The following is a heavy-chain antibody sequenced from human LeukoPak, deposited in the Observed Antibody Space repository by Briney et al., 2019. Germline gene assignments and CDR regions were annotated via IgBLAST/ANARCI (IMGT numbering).Heavy chain of an antibody. J-gene: IGHJ6*03. CDR3: ATESPFDYYYYMDV. D-gene: IGHD3-10*01. CDR2: ISSSSSYI. V-gene: IGHV3-21*01. CDR1: GFTFSSYS. Sequence: GGSLRLSCAASGFTFSSYSMNWVRQAPGKGLEWVSSISSSSSYIYYADSVKGRFTISRDNAKNSLYLQMNSLRAEDTAVYYCATESPFDYYYYMDVWGKGTTVTVSS.